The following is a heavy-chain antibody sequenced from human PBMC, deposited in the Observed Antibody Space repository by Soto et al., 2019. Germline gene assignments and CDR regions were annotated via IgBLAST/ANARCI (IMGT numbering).Heavy chain of an antibody. Sequence: GASVKVSCKASGGTFSSSGISWVRQAPGQGLEYMGGIIPIFGPANYAQMFQGRVSITADESTSTAYMELNSLRSEDTAVYCCATSHCSDGTCFPRRNYFDYWGQGTLVTVSS. CDR1: GGTFSSSG. CDR2: IIPIFGPA. J-gene: IGHJ4*02. D-gene: IGHD2-15*01. CDR3: ATSHCSDGTCFPRRNYFDY. V-gene: IGHV1-69*13.